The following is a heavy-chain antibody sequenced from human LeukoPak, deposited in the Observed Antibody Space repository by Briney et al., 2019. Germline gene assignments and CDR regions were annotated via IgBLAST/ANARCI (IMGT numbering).Heavy chain of an antibody. V-gene: IGHV3-11*01. J-gene: IGHJ4*02. CDR1: GFTFSDYY. CDR2: ISSSGSTI. D-gene: IGHD2-2*01. CDR3: AKERSMSSSTLLVGDY. Sequence: GGSLGLSCAASGFTFSDYYMSWIRQAPGKGLEWVSYISSSGSTIQYADSVKGRFTISRDNAKNSLYLQMNSLRAEDTAVYYCAKERSMSSSTLLVGDYWGQGIPVTVSS.